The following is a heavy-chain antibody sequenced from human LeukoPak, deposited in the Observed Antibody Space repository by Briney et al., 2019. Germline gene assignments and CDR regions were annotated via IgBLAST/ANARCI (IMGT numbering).Heavy chain of an antibody. J-gene: IGHJ6*03. D-gene: IGHD4-11*01. Sequence: PSETLSLTCTVSGGSISSHYWSWIRQPPGKGLEWIGYIYYSGSTNYNPSLKSRVTISVDTSKNQFSLKLSPVTAADTAVSYCARNSNPYYYYYMDVWGKGTTVTVSS. CDR3: ARNSNPYYYYYMDV. V-gene: IGHV4-59*11. CDR2: IYYSGST. CDR1: GGSISSHY.